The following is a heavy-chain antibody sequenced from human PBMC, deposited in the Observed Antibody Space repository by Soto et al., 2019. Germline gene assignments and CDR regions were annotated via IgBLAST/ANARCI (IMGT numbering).Heavy chain of an antibody. V-gene: IGHV4-59*01. CDR1: GGSISGFY. Sequence: PSETLSLTCSVFGGSISGFYWSWVRQPPGKGLEWIGYIYYSGSTNYSPSLKSRVTISLDTSKNQLSLKLSSVTAADTAVYYCARGIVGATTPFDDWGQGTLVTVSS. J-gene: IGHJ4*02. D-gene: IGHD1-26*01. CDR3: ARGIVGATTPFDD. CDR2: IYYSGST.